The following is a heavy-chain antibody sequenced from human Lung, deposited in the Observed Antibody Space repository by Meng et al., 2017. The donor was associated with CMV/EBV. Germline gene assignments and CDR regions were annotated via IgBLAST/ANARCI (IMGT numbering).Heavy chain of an antibody. CDR2: INPSGGST. CDR1: GYTFTSYY. Sequence: ASXXVSXKASGYTFTSYYMHWVRQAPGQGLEWMGIINPSGGSTSYAQKFQGRVTMTRDTSTSTVYMELSSLRSEDTAVYYCARLGYYDSSPLGDYFDYWGPGKLV. J-gene: IGHJ4*02. CDR3: ARLGYYDSSPLGDYFDY. D-gene: IGHD3-22*01. V-gene: IGHV1-46*01.